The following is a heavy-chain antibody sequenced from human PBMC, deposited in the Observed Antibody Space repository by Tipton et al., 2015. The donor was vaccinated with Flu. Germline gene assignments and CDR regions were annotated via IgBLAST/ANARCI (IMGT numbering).Heavy chain of an antibody. V-gene: IGHV4-59*01. Sequence: TLSLTCSVSGDSMRSYYWSWVRQPPGKGLEWIGTTYYNGSTDNNPSLYSRITISVDMSKNQLSLTLTSVTAADTAVYYCARDQTYYSGSSDAFDIWGQGTMVTVSS. CDR3: ARDQTYYSGSSDAFDI. CDR1: GDSMRSYY. CDR2: TYYNGST. D-gene: IGHD2/OR15-2a*01. J-gene: IGHJ3*02.